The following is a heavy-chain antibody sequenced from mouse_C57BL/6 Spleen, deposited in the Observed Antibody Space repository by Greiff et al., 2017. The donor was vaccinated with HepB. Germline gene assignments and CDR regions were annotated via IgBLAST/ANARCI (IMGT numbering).Heavy chain of an antibody. V-gene: IGHV14-2*01. CDR2: IDPEDGET. CDR1: GFNIKDYY. Sequence: EVQLQQSGAELVKPGASVKLSCTASGFNIKDYYMHWVKQRTEQGLEWIGRIDPEDGETKSAPKFQGKATITADASSNTAYLQLSSLTSEDTAVYYCARGGEGWFAYWGQGTLVTVSA. CDR3: ARGGEGWFAY. J-gene: IGHJ3*01.